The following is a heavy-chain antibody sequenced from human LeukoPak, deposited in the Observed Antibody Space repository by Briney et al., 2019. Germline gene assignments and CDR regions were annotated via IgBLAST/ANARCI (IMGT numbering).Heavy chain of an antibody. J-gene: IGHJ3*02. CDR2: ISGSGGST. CDR3: AKDRDSSGYYYAFDI. D-gene: IGHD3-22*01. CDR1: GFTFSSYA. Sequence: GGSLRLSCAAAGFTFSSYAMSWVRQAPGKGLEWVSAISGSGGSTYYADSVKGRFTISRDNSKNTLYLQMNSLRAEDTAVYYCAKDRDSSGYYYAFDIWGQGTMVTVSS. V-gene: IGHV3-23*01.